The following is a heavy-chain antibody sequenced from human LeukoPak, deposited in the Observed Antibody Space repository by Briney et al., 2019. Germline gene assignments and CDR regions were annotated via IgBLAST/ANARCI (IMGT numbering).Heavy chain of an antibody. CDR2: IYHSGST. V-gene: IGHV4-38-2*02. Sequence: SETLSLTCTVSGYSISSGYYWGWLRQPPGKGLEWIGSIYHSGSTYYNPSLKSQVTISVDTSKNQFSLKLTSVTAADTAVYYCARGYSSSWYLNWFDPWGQGTLVTVSS. CDR1: GYSISSGYY. J-gene: IGHJ5*02. D-gene: IGHD6-13*01. CDR3: ARGYSSSWYLNWFDP.